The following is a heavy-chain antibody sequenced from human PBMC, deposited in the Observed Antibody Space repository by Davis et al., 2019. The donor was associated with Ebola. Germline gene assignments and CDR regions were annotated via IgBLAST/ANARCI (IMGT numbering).Heavy chain of an antibody. CDR2: IIPIFGTA. CDR3: ARKYLDTAMVNGVVDYYYGMDV. Sequence: SVKVSCKASGYTFTSYYMHWVRQAPGQGLEWMGGIIPIFGTANYAQKFQGRVTITADESTSTAYMELSSLRSEDTAVYYCARKYLDTAMVNGVVDYYYGMDVWGQGTTVTVSS. CDR1: GYTFTSYY. D-gene: IGHD5-18*01. J-gene: IGHJ6*02. V-gene: IGHV1-69*13.